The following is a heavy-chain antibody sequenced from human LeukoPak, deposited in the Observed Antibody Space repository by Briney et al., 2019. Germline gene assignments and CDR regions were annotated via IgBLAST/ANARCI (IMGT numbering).Heavy chain of an antibody. CDR2: ISSSSSYI. D-gene: IGHD3-3*01. CDR3: ARDQEGEDFGVGIGVYYYYYGMDV. J-gene: IGHJ6*02. CDR1: GFTFSSYS. Sequence: GGSLRLSCAASGFTFSSYSMNWVRQAPGKGLEWVSSISSSSSYIYYADSVKGRFTISRDNAKNSLYLQMNSLRAEDTAVYYCARDQEGEDFGVGIGVYYYYYGMDVWGRGTTVTVSS. V-gene: IGHV3-21*01.